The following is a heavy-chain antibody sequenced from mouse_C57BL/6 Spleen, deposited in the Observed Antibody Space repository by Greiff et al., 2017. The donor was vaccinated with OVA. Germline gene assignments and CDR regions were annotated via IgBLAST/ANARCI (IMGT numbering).Heavy chain of an antibody. CDR3: ARVYYGSSGYFDV. CDR1: GFTFSDYY. V-gene: IGHV5-16*01. CDR2: INYDGSST. D-gene: IGHD1-1*01. J-gene: IGHJ1*03. Sequence: EVKLVESEGGLVQPGSSMKLSCTASGFTFSDYYMAWVRQVPEKGLEWVANINYDGSSTYYLDSLKSRFIISRDNAKNILYLQMSSLKSEDTATYYCARVYYGSSGYFDVWGTGTTVTVSS.